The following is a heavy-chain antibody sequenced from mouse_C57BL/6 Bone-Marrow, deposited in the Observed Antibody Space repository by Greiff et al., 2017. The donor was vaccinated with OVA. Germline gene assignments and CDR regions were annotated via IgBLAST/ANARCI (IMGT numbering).Heavy chain of an antibody. Sequence: EVHLVESGGDLVKPGGSLKLSCAASGFTFSSYGMSWVRQTPDKRLEWVATISSGGSYTYYPDSVKGRFTISRDNAKNTLYLQMSSLKSEDTAMYYCASLITTVVPYYYAMDYWGQGTSVTVSS. CDR3: ASLITTVVPYYYAMDY. CDR1: GFTFSSYG. D-gene: IGHD1-1*01. CDR2: ISSGGSYT. V-gene: IGHV5-6*01. J-gene: IGHJ4*01.